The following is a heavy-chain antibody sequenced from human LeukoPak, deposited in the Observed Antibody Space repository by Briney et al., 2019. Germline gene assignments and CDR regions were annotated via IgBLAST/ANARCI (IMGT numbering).Heavy chain of an antibody. J-gene: IGHJ4*02. CDR2: IYHSGST. CDR1: GYSISSGYY. V-gene: IGHV4-38-2*02. Sequence: SETLSLTCTVSGYSISSGYYWGWIRQPPGKGLEWIGSIYHSGSTYYNPSLKSRVTISVDTAKNQLSLKLSSLTAADTAVYYCARVVYYYGSGSSKTPLDYWGQGTLVTVSS. D-gene: IGHD3-10*01. CDR3: ARVVYYYGSGSSKTPLDY.